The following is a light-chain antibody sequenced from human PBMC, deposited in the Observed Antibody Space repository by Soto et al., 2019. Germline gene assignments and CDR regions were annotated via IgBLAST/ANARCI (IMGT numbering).Light chain of an antibody. J-gene: IGKJ1*01. V-gene: IGKV1-5*03. Sequence: DIQMTQSPSTLSGSVGDRVTITCRASQTISSWLAWYQQKPGKAPKLLIYKASTLKSWVPSRFSGSGSGTEFTLNIISLQPDDFATYYCQHYNSYSEAFGQGTKVELK. CDR2: KAS. CDR1: QTISSW. CDR3: QHYNSYSEA.